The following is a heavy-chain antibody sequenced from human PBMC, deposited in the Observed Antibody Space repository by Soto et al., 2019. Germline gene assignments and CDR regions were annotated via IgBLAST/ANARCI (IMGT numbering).Heavy chain of an antibody. CDR2: ISGSGGST. CDR3: AKDVSWFIAVAGYAFDI. J-gene: IGHJ3*02. Sequence: GGSLRLSCAASGFTFSSYAMSWVRQAPGKGLEWVSAISGSGGSTYYADSVKGRFTISRDNSKNTLYLQMNSLRAEDTAVYYCAKDVSWFIAVAGYAFDIWGQGTMVTVSS. CDR1: GFTFSSYA. D-gene: IGHD6-19*01. V-gene: IGHV3-23*01.